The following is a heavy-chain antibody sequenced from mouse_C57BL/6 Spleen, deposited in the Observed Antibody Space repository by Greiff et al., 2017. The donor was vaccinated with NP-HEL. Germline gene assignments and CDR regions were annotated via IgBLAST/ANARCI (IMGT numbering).Heavy chain of an antibody. V-gene: IGHV1-55*01. Sequence: QVQLQQPGAELVKPGASVKMSCKASGYTFTSYWITWVKQRPGQGLEWIGDIYPGSGSTNYNEKFKSKATLTVDTSSSTAYMQLSSLTSEDSAVYYCAIYDGYYVPFAYWGQGTLVTVSA. J-gene: IGHJ3*01. CDR3: AIYDGYYVPFAY. CDR2: IYPGSGST. D-gene: IGHD2-3*01. CDR1: GYTFTSYW.